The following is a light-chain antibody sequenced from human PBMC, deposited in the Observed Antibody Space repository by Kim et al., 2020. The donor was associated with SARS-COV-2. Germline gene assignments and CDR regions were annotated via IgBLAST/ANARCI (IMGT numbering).Light chain of an antibody. Sequence: QSVLTQPPSASGTPGQRVTISCSGSSSNIGSNTVNWYQQLPGTAPKLLIYSNNQRPSGVPDRFSGSKSGTSASLAISGLQSEEEAEYFRATREDSLNGVVFGGGTKLTVL. CDR3: ATREDSLNGVV. J-gene: IGLJ2*01. V-gene: IGLV1-44*01. CDR1: SSNIGSNT. CDR2: SNN.